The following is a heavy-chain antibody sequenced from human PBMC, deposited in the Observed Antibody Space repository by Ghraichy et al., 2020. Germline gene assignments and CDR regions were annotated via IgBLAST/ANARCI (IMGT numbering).Heavy chain of an antibody. V-gene: IGHV3-74*01. CDR1: GFSLSSHW. J-gene: IGHJ4*02. CDR2: INGEESIT. CDR3: ARNSWYAFDS. D-gene: IGHD6-13*01. Sequence: GGSLRLSCAASGFSLSSHWMYWVRQAPGKGLVWVSGINGEESITVYADSVKGRFTISRDNPKNTLFLQMNSLRVEDTAVYYCARNSWYAFDSWGQGTLVTVSS.